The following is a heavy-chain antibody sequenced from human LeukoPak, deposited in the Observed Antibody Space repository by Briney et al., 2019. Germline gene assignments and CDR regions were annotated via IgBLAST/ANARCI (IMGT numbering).Heavy chain of an antibody. J-gene: IGHJ4*02. V-gene: IGHV3-49*03. D-gene: IGHD5-18*01. Sequence: GGSLRLSCTASGFTFGDYAMSWFRQAPGKGLEWVGFIRSKAYGGTTEYAASVKGRFTISRDDSKSIAYLQMNSLKTEDTAVYYCTRDVRPIGGYSYGFKSITPVAGYWGQGTLVTVSS. CDR1: GFTFGDYA. CDR3: TRDVRPIGGYSYGFKSITPVAGY. CDR2: IRSKAYGGTT.